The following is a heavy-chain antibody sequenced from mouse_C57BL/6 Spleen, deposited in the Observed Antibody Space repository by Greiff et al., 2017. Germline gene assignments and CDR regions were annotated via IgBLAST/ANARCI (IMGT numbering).Heavy chain of an antibody. V-gene: IGHV5-4*01. CDR2: ISDGGSYT. CDR3: ARDAGYSKGAMDY. D-gene: IGHD2-5*01. J-gene: IGHJ4*01. CDR1: GFTFSSYA. Sequence: EVMLVESGGGLVKPGGSLKLSCAASGFTFSSYAMSWVRQTPEKRLGWVATISDGGSYTYYPDNVKGRFTISRDNAKNNLYLQMSHLKSEDTAMYYCARDAGYSKGAMDYWGQGTSVTVSS.